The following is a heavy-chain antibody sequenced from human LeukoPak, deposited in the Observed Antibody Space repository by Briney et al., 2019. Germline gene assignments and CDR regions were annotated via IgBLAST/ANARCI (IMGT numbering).Heavy chain of an antibody. CDR3: ASDVAYSSSTSCYPRLDAFDI. Sequence: GSSVKVSCKASGGTFSSYAISWVRQAPGQGLEWMGGIIPIFGTANYAQKFQGRVTITADESTSTAYMELSSLRSEDTAVYYCASDVAYSSSTSCYPRLDAFDIWGQGTMVTVSS. J-gene: IGHJ3*02. V-gene: IGHV1-69*01. CDR2: IIPIFGTA. D-gene: IGHD2-2*01. CDR1: GGTFSSYA.